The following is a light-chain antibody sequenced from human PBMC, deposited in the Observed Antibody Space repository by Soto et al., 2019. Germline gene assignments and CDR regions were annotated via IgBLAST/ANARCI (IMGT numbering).Light chain of an antibody. V-gene: IGKV3-15*01. CDR1: QSVSRY. CDR3: QQYNNWLTWT. Sequence: EIVLTQSPSTLSLSPGERATLSCRASQSVSRYLAWYQQKPGQAPRLLIYGASTRATGIPARFSGSGSGTEFTLTISSLQSEDFAVYYCQQYNNWLTWTFGQGTKVDIK. CDR2: GAS. J-gene: IGKJ1*01.